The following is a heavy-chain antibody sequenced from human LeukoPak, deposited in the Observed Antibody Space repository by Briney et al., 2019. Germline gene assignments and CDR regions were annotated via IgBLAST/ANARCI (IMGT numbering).Heavy chain of an antibody. D-gene: IGHD5-18*01. CDR2: IYYSGST. CDR1: GGSISSYY. V-gene: IGHV4-59*08. Sequence: TSETLSLTCTVSGGSISSYYWSWIRQPPGKGLEWIGYIYYSGSTNYNPSLKSRVTISVDTSKNQFSLKLSSVTAADTAVYYCARLKGGIQLWSQKKYYFDYWGQGTLVTVSS. CDR3: ARLKGGIQLWSQKKYYFDY. J-gene: IGHJ4*02.